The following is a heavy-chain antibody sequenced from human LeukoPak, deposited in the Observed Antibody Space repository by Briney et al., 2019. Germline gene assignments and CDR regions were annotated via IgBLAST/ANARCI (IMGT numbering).Heavy chain of an antibody. Sequence: SVKVSCKASGGTFSSYAISWVRQAPGQGLEWMGGIIPIFGTANYAQKFQGRVTITADESTSTAYMELSSLRSEDTAVYYCARALGYCSSTSCYTTSYYYYYMDVWGKGTTVTVSS. J-gene: IGHJ6*03. V-gene: IGHV1-69*01. CDR3: ARALGYCSSTSCYTTSYYYYYMDV. CDR1: GGTFSSYA. D-gene: IGHD2-2*02. CDR2: IIPIFGTA.